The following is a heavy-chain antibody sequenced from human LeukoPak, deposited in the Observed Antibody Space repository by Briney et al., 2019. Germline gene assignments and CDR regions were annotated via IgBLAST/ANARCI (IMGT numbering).Heavy chain of an antibody. J-gene: IGHJ3*02. V-gene: IGHV5-51*01. Sequence: GESLKISCKGSGYSFTSYWIGWVRQMPGKGLEWMGIIYPGDSDTRYSPSFQGQVTISADKSISTAYLQWSSLKASGTAMYYCARRGPHYDILTGYAFDIWGQGQWSPSLQ. CDR3: ARRGPHYDILTGYAFDI. CDR2: IYPGDSDT. CDR1: GYSFTSYW. D-gene: IGHD3-9*01.